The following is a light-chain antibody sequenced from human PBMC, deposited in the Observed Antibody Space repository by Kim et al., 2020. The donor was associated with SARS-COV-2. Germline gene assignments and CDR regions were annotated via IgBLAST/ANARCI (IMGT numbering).Light chain of an antibody. CDR1: SSNIGSHY. CDR3: GTWDASLGGLV. Sequence: VLTQPPSVSAAPGQKVTIPCSGSSSNIGSHYVSWYQQLPGTAPKLLIYDNNKRPSGIPDRFSGSKSGTSAALGITGLQTGDEADFYCGTWDASLGGLVFGGGTQLTVL. V-gene: IGLV1-51*01. J-gene: IGLJ2*01. CDR2: DNN.